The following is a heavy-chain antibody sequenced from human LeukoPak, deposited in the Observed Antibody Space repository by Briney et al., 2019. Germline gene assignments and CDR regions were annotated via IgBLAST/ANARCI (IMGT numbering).Heavy chain of an antibody. D-gene: IGHD3-22*01. CDR1: GFTFSSYA. CDR2: ISGSGGST. J-gene: IGHJ3*02. Sequence: GGSLGLSCAASGFTFSSYAMSWVRQAPGKGLEWVSAISGSGGSTYYADSVKGRFTISRDNSKNTLYLQMNSLRAEDTAVYYCAKKRITMIVVVNPDAFDIWGQGTMVTVSS. V-gene: IGHV3-23*01. CDR3: AKKRITMIVVVNPDAFDI.